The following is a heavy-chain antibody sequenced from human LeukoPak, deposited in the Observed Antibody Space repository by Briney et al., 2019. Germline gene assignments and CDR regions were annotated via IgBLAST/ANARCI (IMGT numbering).Heavy chain of an antibody. Sequence: GGSLRLSCVASGFTFSSYAMSWVRQAPGKGLEWVSAISGSGVTTHYAGSVKGRFSISRDNSKNTLYLQMNSLRAEDTAVYHCAREGSSGYYFEADYWGQGTLVTVSS. CDR1: GFTFSSYA. CDR3: AREGSSGYYFEADY. CDR2: ISGSGVTT. D-gene: IGHD3-22*01. V-gene: IGHV3-23*01. J-gene: IGHJ4*02.